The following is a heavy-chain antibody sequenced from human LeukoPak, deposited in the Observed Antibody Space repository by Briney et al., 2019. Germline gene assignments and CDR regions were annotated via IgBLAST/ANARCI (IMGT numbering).Heavy chain of an antibody. Sequence: GGSLRLSCAASGFSLSSYSMNWVRQAPGKGLEWVSSISSRSSYIYYADSVKGRFTISRDNAKNSLYLQMNSLRAEDTAVYYCARKNGLDYWGQGTLVTVSS. J-gene: IGHJ4*02. CDR3: ARKNGLDY. CDR1: GFSLSSYS. V-gene: IGHV3-21*01. CDR2: ISSRSSYI.